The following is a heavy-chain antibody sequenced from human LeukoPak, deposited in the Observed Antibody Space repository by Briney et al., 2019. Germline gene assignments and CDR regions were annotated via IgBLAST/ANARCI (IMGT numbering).Heavy chain of an antibody. CDR2: INPNSGGT. CDR3: ARGRNSDSWYFDWFDI. J-gene: IGHJ5*02. V-gene: IGHV1-2*02. CDR1: GYTLTGYF. Sequence: ASVKVSCKASGYTLTGYFMHWVRQAPGQGLEWMGWINPNSGGTNYAQKFQGRISMTRDTSFSTAYMELSRLRSDDTAVYYCARGRNSDSWYFDWFDIWGQGILVTVSS. D-gene: IGHD6-13*01.